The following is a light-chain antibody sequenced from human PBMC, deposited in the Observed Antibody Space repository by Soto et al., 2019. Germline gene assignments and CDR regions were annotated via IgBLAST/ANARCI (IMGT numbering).Light chain of an antibody. J-gene: IGKJ3*01. CDR3: MQALQTPFT. Sequence: ILIIRCPLSLGVTPGEPASISCRSSQGLLHSNGYNYLDWYLQKPGQSPQLLIYLGSNRASGVPDRFSGSGSGTDFTLKISRVEAEDVGVYYCMQALQTPFTFGPGTKVDIK. CDR1: QGLLHSNGYNY. CDR2: LGS. V-gene: IGKV2-28*01.